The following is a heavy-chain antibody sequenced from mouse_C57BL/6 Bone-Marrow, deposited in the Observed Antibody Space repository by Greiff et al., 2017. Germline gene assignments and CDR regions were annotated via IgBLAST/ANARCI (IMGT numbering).Heavy chain of an antibody. D-gene: IGHD1-1*01. CDR2: ISGGGGNP. Sequence: EVQVVESGGGLVKPGGSLKLSCAASGFTFSSYTMSWVRQTPEKRLEWVATISGGGGNPYYPDSVKGRFTISSSNAKNTLYLQKSSLRSEDTAVYYCARGGYGSRWFDYWGQGTTLTVSS. J-gene: IGHJ2*01. CDR1: GFTFSSYT. CDR3: ARGGYGSRWFDY. V-gene: IGHV5-9*04.